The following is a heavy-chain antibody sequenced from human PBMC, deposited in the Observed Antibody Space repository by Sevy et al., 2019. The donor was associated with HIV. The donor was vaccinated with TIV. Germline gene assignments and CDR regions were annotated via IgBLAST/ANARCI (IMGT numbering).Heavy chain of an antibody. CDR2: IGTAGET. D-gene: IGHD2-2*01. Sequence: GGSLRLSCAASGFTFSNYDMHWVRQATGKGLEWVSAIGTAGETYYPGSVKGRFNISRENAKNSLYLQMNSLSGGDTAVYYCARGGDIVVVPTVWGYMDVWGKGTTVTVSS. V-gene: IGHV3-13*01. J-gene: IGHJ6*03. CDR1: GFTFSNYD. CDR3: ARGGDIVVVPTVWGYMDV.